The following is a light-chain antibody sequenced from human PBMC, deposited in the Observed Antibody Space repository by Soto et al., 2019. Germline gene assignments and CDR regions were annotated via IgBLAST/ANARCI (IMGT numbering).Light chain of an antibody. Sequence: EIVLTQSPCTLSSSPGERATLYCRASQSVSSSYLAWYQQKPGQAPRLLIYGASSRATGIPDRFSGSGSGTDFTLTISSLEPEDFAVYYCQQLSNFGQGTLLAIK. CDR2: GAS. CDR1: QSVSSSY. V-gene: IGKV3D-20*02. CDR3: QQLSN. J-gene: IGKJ5*01.